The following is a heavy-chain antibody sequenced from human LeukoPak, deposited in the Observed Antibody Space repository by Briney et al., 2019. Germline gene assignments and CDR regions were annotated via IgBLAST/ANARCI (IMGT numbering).Heavy chain of an antibody. Sequence: SETLSLTCTVSGGSISSYYWSWIRQPPGKGLEWIGYIYYSGSTNYNPPLKSRVTISVDTSKNQFSLKLSSVTAADTAVYYCARAPTWEPLPYYFDYWGQGTLVTVSS. CDR2: IYYSGST. CDR3: ARAPTWEPLPYYFDY. J-gene: IGHJ4*02. D-gene: IGHD1-26*01. CDR1: GGSISSYY. V-gene: IGHV4-59*01.